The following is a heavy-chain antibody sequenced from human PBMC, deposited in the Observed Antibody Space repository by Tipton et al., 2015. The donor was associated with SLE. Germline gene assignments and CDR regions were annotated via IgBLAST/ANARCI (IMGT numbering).Heavy chain of an antibody. J-gene: IGHJ6*02. Sequence: TLSLTCAVSGGSLNRSTDYWGCIRQPPGKGLEWIGSVSYGGSNYYNPSLKSRVTISVDTSKNQFSLKLSSVTAADTALYYCAKYYYGTPSEGHGMEVWGQGTTVTVSS. CDR3: AKYYYGTPSEGHGMEV. D-gene: IGHD2/OR15-2a*01. CDR2: VSYGGSN. CDR1: GGSLNRSTDY. V-gene: IGHV4-39*07.